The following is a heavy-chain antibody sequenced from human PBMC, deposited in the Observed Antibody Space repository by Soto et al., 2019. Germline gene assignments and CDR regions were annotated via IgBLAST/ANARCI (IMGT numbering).Heavy chain of an antibody. CDR3: ARETPSYYDSGGYYAFDY. D-gene: IGHD3-22*01. V-gene: IGHV1-18*04. CDR2: ISTYNGNT. J-gene: IGHJ4*02. Sequence: QVQLVQSGAEVKKPGASVKVSCKASGYTFNTYSINWVRQAPGQGLEWMGWISTYNGNTNSAQKLQGRVTMTTDPSTTTVYLELRSLRSDDTAVYYCARETPSYYDSGGYYAFDYWGQGTLLTVSS. CDR1: GYTFNTYS.